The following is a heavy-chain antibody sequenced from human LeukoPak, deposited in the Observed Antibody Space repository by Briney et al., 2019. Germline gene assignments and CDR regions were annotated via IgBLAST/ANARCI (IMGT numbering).Heavy chain of an antibody. D-gene: IGHD2-2*01. V-gene: IGHV3-7*03. CDR2: INQGGREK. CDR3: ARLAVPPGNRGWYYEH. CDR1: RFIFRNYW. Sequence: GGSLRLSCAASRFIFRNYWMSWVRQGPGEGLEWVANINQGGREKYYVDSVKGRFTISRDNAKNSLDLQMNSLRVEDTAIYYCARLAVPPGNRGWYYEHWGQGTLVTVSS. J-gene: IGHJ4*02.